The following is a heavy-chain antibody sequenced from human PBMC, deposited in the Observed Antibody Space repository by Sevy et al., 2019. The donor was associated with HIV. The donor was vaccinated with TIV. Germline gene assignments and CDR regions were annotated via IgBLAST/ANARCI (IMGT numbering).Heavy chain of an antibody. D-gene: IGHD4-17*01. CDR1: GFTFSSYA. J-gene: IGHJ3*02. CDR3: AKGVAHDYADVSAFDI. Sequence: GGSLRLSCAASGFTFSSYAMSWVRQAPGKGLEWVSAISGSGGSTYYADSVKGRFTISRDNSKNTLYLQMNSLRAEDTAVYYCAKGVAHDYADVSAFDIWGQGTMVTVSS. V-gene: IGHV3-23*01. CDR2: ISGSGGST.